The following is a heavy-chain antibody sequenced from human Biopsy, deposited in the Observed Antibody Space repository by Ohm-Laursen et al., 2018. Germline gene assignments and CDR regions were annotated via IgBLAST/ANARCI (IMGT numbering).Heavy chain of an antibody. Sequence: SDTLSLTCAVSGYSISTGYYWGWIRQPPGKGLEWIGYMYYSGSIKYSPSLKNRVTVSFDTSRNQFSLKLTSMTPADTAVYYCVRGRSPATYWGQGALVIVSS. D-gene: IGHD3-16*01. V-gene: IGHV4-28*05. CDR3: VRGRSPATY. J-gene: IGHJ4*02. CDR2: MYYSGSI. CDR1: GYSISTGYY.